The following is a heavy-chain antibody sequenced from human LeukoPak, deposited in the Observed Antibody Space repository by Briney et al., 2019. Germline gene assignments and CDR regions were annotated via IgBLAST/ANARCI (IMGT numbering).Heavy chain of an antibody. D-gene: IGHD6-6*01. Sequence: SETLSLTCTVSGASITSQFWSWVRQPPGKRPEYIGYMSYSGNTNYNPSLKSRVTISLDTSKNQFSLKLSSLTAADTAVYYCARFSSGSNWFDAWGQGTLVTVSS. CDR3: ARFSSGSNWFDA. CDR1: GASITSQF. J-gene: IGHJ5*02. V-gene: IGHV4-59*11. CDR2: MSYSGNT.